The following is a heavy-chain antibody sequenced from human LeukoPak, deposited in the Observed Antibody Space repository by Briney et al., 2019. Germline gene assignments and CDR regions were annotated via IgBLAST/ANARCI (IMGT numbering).Heavy chain of an antibody. V-gene: IGHV1-8*01. J-gene: IGHJ4*02. Sequence: ASVKVSRKASGYTFTSYDINWVRQATGQGLEWMGWMNPNSGNTGYAQKFQGRVTITADKSTSTAYMELSSLRSEDTAVYYCARVSNVVVPAAIGPYSYWGQGTLVTVSS. CDR1: GYTFTSYD. D-gene: IGHD2-2*01. CDR2: MNPNSGNT. CDR3: ARVSNVVVPAAIGPYSY.